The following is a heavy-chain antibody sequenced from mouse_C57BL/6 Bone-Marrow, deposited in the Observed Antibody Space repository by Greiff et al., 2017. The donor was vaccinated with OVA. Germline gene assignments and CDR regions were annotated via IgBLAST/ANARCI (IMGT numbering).Heavy chain of an antibody. CDR1: GFTFSDAW. CDR3: AGPYGSSSSYAMDY. CDR2: IRNKANNHAT. V-gene: IGHV6-6*01. Sequence: EVKVEESGGGLVQPGGSMKLSCAASGFTFSDAWMDWVRQSPEKGLEWVAEIRNKANNHATYYAESVNGRFTISRDDPKSSVSLQMNSLRAEDTVIYTCAGPYGSSSSYAMDYWGQGTSVTVSS. J-gene: IGHJ4*01. D-gene: IGHD1-1*01.